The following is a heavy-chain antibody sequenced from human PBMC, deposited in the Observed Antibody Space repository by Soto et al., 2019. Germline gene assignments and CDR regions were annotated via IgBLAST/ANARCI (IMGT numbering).Heavy chain of an antibody. J-gene: IGHJ6*02. Sequence: QVQLVESGGGMVQPGRSLRLSCAASGFTFTSYAMHWVRQAPGKGLEWVAVISNDGSNYYYADSVRGRFTISRDNTKNTLFLQMSSLRGEDSGVYYCARGTTLAIFDYGMDVWGQGTTVTVSS. CDR1: GFTFTSYA. D-gene: IGHD3-3*01. CDR2: ISNDGSNY. V-gene: IGHV3-30-3*01. CDR3: ARGTTLAIFDYGMDV.